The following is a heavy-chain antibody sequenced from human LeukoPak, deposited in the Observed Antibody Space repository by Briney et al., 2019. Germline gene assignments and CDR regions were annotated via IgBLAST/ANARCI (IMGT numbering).Heavy chain of an antibody. CDR2: INPSDDST. CDR3: ARAWRYTDWFDT. D-gene: IGHD1-14*01. V-gene: IGHV1-46*01. Sequence: GASVKVSCKASGYTFTSYYMHWVRQAPGQGLEWMGIINPSDDSTIYAQKFQGGVTVTRETSTSTVYMELSSLRSEDTAVYFCARAWRYTDWFDTWGQGTLVTVSS. J-gene: IGHJ5*02. CDR1: GYTFTSYY.